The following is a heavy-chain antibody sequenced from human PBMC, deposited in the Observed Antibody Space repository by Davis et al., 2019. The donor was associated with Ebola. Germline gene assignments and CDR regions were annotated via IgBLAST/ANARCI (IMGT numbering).Heavy chain of an antibody. Sequence: MPSETLSLTCTVPGGSISSGGYYWSWIRQHPGKGLEWIGYIYYSGSTHYNPSLKSRVTISVDTSKNQFSLKLSSVTAADTAVYYCARGIDFWSGYNWGQGTLVTVSS. V-gene: IGHV4-31*03. CDR1: GGSISSGGYY. CDR2: IYYSGST. D-gene: IGHD3-3*01. J-gene: IGHJ4*02. CDR3: ARGIDFWSGYN.